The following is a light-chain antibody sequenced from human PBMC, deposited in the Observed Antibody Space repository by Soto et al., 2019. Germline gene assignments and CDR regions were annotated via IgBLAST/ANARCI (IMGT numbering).Light chain of an antibody. CDR1: QSVSSSY. J-gene: IGKJ1*01. CDR2: GAS. CDR3: HQYGSSPWT. Sequence: EIVLTQSPGTLSLSPGERATLSCRASQSVSSSYLAWYQQKPGQAPRLLIYGASSRATGIPDRFSGSGSGTDFTLTISRLEPEDLAVYYCHQYGSSPWTFGQGTKVEL. V-gene: IGKV3-20*01.